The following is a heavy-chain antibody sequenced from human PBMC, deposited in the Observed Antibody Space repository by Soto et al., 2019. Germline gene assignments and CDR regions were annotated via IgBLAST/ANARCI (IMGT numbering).Heavy chain of an antibody. CDR2: IYYSGST. J-gene: IGHJ4*02. V-gene: IGHV4-39*01. CDR3: ARGGPMYGSGQFDY. CDR1: GGSISSSSYY. Sequence: SETLSLTCTVSGGSISSSSYYWGWIRQPPGKGLEWIGSIYYSGSTYYNPSLKSRVTISVDTSKNQFSLKLSSVTAADTAVYYCARGGPMYGSGQFDYWGQGTLVTVSS. D-gene: IGHD3-10*01.